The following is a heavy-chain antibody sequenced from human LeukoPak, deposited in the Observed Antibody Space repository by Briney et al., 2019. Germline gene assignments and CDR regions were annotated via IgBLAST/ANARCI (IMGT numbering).Heavy chain of an antibody. D-gene: IGHD3-22*01. J-gene: IGHJ3*02. CDR1: GYTFTGYY. CDR2: INPNSGGT. V-gene: IGHV1-2*02. Sequence: GASVKVSCKASGYTFTGYYMHWVRQAPGQGLEWMGWINPNSGGTNYAQKFQGRVTMTRDTSISTAYMELSRLRSDDTAVYYCARDLTSVVVGNDAFDIWGQGTMVTVSS. CDR3: ARDLTSVVVGNDAFDI.